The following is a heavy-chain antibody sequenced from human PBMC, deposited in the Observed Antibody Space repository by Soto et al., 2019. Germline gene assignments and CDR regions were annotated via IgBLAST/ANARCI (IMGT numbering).Heavy chain of an antibody. J-gene: IGHJ5*02. Sequence: AASVKVSCKASGYTFINYDINWVRQAPGQGLEWVGWMNPDSGNTGYAQNFQGRVTMTGNTSISSVYMELSSLTSEDTAVYYCARRRGSNGWFDLWGQGTLVTVYS. D-gene: IGHD2-8*01. CDR2: MNPDSGNT. CDR3: ARRRGSNGWFDL. CDR1: GYTFINYD. V-gene: IGHV1-8*01.